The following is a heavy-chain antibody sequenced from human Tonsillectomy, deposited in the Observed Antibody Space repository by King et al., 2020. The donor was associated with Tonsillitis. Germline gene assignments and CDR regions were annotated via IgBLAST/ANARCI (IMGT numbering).Heavy chain of an antibody. V-gene: IGHV1-45*02. CDR1: GHTFTNRY. CDR2: ITPFNGHT. CDR3: ASQIREGVYYFIDV. J-gene: IGHJ6*03. Sequence: QLVESGAEVKKTGSSVKVSCKASGHTFTNRYLHWVRQAPGQALEWMGWITPFNGHTNYAQKFQDRVTITRDRSMSTAYMELSSLRSEYTAMYYCASQIREGVYYFIDVWGKGTTVTVSS. D-gene: IGHD2-8*01.